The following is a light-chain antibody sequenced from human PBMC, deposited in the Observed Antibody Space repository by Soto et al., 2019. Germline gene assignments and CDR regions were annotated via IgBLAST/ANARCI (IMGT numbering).Light chain of an antibody. J-gene: IGKJ2*01. CDR1: QSINNNN. V-gene: IGKV3-20*01. CDR3: QQYGSSPLYS. Sequence: EIVLTQSPGTLSLSPGERATLSCRASQSINNNNVAWYQQKPGQAPRHLIYGASSRATGIQDRFGGSGSGTDFTLTIIRLEPEDFAVYYCQQYGSSPLYSVGQGTKLEIK. CDR2: GAS.